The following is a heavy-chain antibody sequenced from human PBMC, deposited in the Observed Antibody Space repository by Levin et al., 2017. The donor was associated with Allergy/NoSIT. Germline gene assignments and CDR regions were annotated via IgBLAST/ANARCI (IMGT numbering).Heavy chain of an antibody. CDR3: ARGVRWQVAARRGIYYFDY. D-gene: IGHD6-6*01. Sequence: ASVKVSCKASGYTFTSYDINWVRQATGQGLEWMGWMNPNSGNTGYAQKFQGRVTMTRNTSISTAYMELSSLRSEDTAVYYCARGVRWQVAARRGIYYFDYWGQGTLVTVSS. CDR1: GYTFTSYD. V-gene: IGHV1-8*01. CDR2: MNPNSGNT. J-gene: IGHJ4*02.